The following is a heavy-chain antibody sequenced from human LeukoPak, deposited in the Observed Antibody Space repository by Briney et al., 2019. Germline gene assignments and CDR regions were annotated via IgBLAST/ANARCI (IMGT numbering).Heavy chain of an antibody. J-gene: IGHJ4*02. CDR3: ARGRGYSFYFDY. V-gene: IGHV3-53*01. D-gene: IGHD5-18*01. CDR2: IYSGGST. CDR1: GITVSSNY. Sequence: GSLRLSCAASGITVSSNYMSWVRQAPGKGLEWVSVIYSGGSTYYADSVKGRFTISRDNSKNTLYLQMNSLRAEDTAVYYCARGRGYSFYFDYWGQGTLVTVSS.